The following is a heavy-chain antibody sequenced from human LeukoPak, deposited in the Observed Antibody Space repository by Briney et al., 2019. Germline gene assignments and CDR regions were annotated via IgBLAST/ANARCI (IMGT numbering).Heavy chain of an antibody. J-gene: IGHJ4*02. V-gene: IGHV4-39*01. CDR1: GGSISSSSYY. D-gene: IGHD6-6*01. CDR2: IYYSGST. Sequence: SETLSLTCTVSGGSISSSSYYWGWIRQPPGKGLEWIGSIYYSGSTYYNPSLKSRVTIPVDTSKNQFSLKLSSVTAADTALYFCARGDTVAARPGRFDSWGQGTLVTVSS. CDR3: ARGDTVAARPGRFDS.